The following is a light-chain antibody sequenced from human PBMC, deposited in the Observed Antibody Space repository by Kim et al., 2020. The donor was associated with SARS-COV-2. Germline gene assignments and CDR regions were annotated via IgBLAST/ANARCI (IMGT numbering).Light chain of an antibody. J-gene: IGKJ1*01. CDR2: GAS. Sequence: LSPGERAPLSCRASQSITSNHLAWYQHKPGQCPRLLIYGASSRATGIPDRFSGSGSGTDFTLTISRLEPEDFAVYYCQQYHTSRTFGQGTKVDIK. V-gene: IGKV3-20*01. CDR1: QSITSNH. CDR3: QQYHTSRT.